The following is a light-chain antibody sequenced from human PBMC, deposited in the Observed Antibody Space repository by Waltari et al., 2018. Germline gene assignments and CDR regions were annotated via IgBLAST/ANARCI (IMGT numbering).Light chain of an antibody. CDR1: STNIGSGFR. CDR2: DNN. V-gene: IGLV1-40*01. CDR3: QSYDTSDLYV. Sequence: QSVLTQPPSVSGAPGQRITISCTGTSTNIGSGFRGHWYRQLPGTAPKVVIYDNNNRPSGVPDRFSGSRSGTSASLAISGLRAEDEADYYCQSYDTSDLYVFGSGTQVTVL. J-gene: IGLJ1*01.